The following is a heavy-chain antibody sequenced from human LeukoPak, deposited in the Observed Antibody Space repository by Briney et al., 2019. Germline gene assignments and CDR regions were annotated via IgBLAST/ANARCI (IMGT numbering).Heavy chain of an antibody. V-gene: IGHV1-8*03. J-gene: IGHJ4*02. CDR1: GYTFTSYD. Sequence: ASVKVSCKASGYTFTSYDINWVRQAPGQGLEWMGWISAYNGNTNYAQNLQGRVTITRNTSISTAYMELSSLRSEDTAVYYCARGDQTGTTNYWGQGTLVTVSS. CDR3: ARGDQTGTTNY. D-gene: IGHD1-7*01. CDR2: ISAYNGNT.